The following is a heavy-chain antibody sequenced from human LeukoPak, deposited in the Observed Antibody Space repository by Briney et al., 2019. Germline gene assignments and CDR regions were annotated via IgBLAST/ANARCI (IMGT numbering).Heavy chain of an antibody. CDR2: ISSSSSYI. V-gene: IGHV3-21*01. CDR3: ARESNYGYGMDV. J-gene: IGHJ6*02. D-gene: IGHD3-10*01. Sequence: GGSLRLSCAASGLTFSSYSMNWVRQAPGKGLEWVSSISSSSSYIYYADSVKGRFTISRDNTKNSLYLQMNSLRAEDTAVYYCARESNYGYGMDVWGQGTTVTVSS. CDR1: GLTFSSYS.